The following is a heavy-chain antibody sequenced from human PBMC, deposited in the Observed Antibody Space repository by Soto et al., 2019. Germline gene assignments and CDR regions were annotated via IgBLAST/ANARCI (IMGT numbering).Heavy chain of an antibody. V-gene: IGHV4-31*03. Sequence: SETLSLTCTVSGVSISNSYYWGWIRQPPGKGLEWIGYIYYSGSTYYNPSLKSRVTISVDTSKNQFSLKLSSVTAADTAVYYCARDRHYGGTTYYFDYWGQGTLVTVSS. D-gene: IGHD4-17*01. CDR3: ARDRHYGGTTYYFDY. CDR2: IYYSGST. J-gene: IGHJ4*02. CDR1: GVSISNSYY.